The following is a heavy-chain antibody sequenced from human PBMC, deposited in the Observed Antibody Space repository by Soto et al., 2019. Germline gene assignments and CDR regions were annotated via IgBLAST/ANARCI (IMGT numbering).Heavy chain of an antibody. CDR3: ARGGVAARTFDY. CDR2: IYPDDSDT. V-gene: IGHV5-51*01. J-gene: IGHJ4*02. CDR1: GYSFTSYW. D-gene: IGHD6-6*01. Sequence: GESLKISCSASGYSFTSYWIAWVRQTPGKGLEWMGIIYPDDSDTRYSPSFQGQVTISADKSITTAYLQWSSMKPSDSAIYYCARGGVAARTFDYWGQGTQVTVSS.